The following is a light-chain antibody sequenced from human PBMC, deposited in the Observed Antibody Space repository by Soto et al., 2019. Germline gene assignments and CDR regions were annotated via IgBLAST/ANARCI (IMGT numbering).Light chain of an antibody. V-gene: IGKV3-15*01. CDR3: QQYNNWPGGT. J-gene: IGKJ1*01. CDR1: QGISSN. CDR2: GAS. Sequence: TQSPSFLSASVGDRVTFTCRASQGISSNLAWYQQKPGQAPRLLIYGASTRATGIPARFSGSGSGTEFTLTISSLQSEDFAVYYCQQYNNWPGGTFGQGTKVEIK.